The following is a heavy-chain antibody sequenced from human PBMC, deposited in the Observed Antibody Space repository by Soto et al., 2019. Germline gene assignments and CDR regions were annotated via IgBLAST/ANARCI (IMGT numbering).Heavy chain of an antibody. CDR2: VNCNSGNR. Sequence: QLVESGGGLVQPGGSLRLSCAASGFTFTNHDLIWVRQAPGQGLEYMGWVNCNSGNRDYAPGFQGRVSMTKNSSVNTAYLELHSLRLEDTAVYYCARGRALFTMTIQGPDIWGQGTPITVS. D-gene: IGHD3-3*01. CDR1: GFTFTNHD. V-gene: IGHV1-8*01. J-gene: IGHJ6*02. CDR3: ARGRALFTMTIQGPDI.